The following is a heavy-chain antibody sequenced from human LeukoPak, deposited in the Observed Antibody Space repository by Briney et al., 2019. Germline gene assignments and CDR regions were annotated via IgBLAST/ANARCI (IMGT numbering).Heavy chain of an antibody. Sequence: GGSLRLSCAAAAFTFGNYAMSWVRQAPGKGLEWVSAISGSGANIHYADSVKGRFTISRDNSKNTLNLQMNSLRAEDTAVYFCAKDFTTGGSGSYLDTYFDYWGQGTLVTVSS. D-gene: IGHD3-10*01. J-gene: IGHJ4*02. CDR2: ISGSGANI. CDR3: AKDFTTGGSGSYLDTYFDY. V-gene: IGHV3-23*01. CDR1: AFTFGNYA.